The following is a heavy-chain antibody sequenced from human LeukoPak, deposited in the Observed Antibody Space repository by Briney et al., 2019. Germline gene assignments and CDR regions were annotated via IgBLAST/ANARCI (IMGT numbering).Heavy chain of an antibody. CDR3: ARDCSGGSCYSFDY. CDR1: GGSISSSSW. CDR2: IYHSGST. D-gene: IGHD2-15*01. Sequence: SGTLSLTCAVSGGSISSSSWWSWVRQPPGKGLEWIGEIYHSGSTNYNPSLKSRVTISVDKSKNQFSLKLSSVTAADTAVYYCARDCSGGSCYSFDYWGQGTLVTVSS. V-gene: IGHV4-4*02. J-gene: IGHJ4*02.